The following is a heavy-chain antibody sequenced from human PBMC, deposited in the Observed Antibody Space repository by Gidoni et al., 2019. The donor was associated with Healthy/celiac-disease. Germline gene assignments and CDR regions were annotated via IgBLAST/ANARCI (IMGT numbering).Heavy chain of an antibody. CDR2: IIPSFGTA. CDR3: ARDEYYDFWSGYSPNYYYYGMDV. Sequence: QVQLVQSGAEGKKPGSSVKVSCKASGGTFSSYALSWVRQAPGQGLEWMGGIIPSFGTANYAQKFQGRVTITADESTSTAYMELSSLRSEDTAVYYCARDEYYDFWSGYSPNYYYYGMDVWGQGTTVTVSS. V-gene: IGHV1-69*01. J-gene: IGHJ6*02. D-gene: IGHD3-3*01. CDR1: GGTFSSYA.